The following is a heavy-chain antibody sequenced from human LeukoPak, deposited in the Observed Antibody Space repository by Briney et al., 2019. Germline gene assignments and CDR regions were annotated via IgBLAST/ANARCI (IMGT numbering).Heavy chain of an antibody. J-gene: IGHJ4*02. D-gene: IGHD3-22*01. CDR3: AKEGGYYYDTHYFDY. Sequence: GGSLRLSCAASGFTFHIYAMNWVRQAPGKGLEWVSAINGGGYGTYYADSVRGRFTISRDNSKNTLYLQMNSLRAEDTAVYYCAKEGGYYYDTHYFDYWGQGTLVIVSS. V-gene: IGHV3-23*01. CDR2: INGGGYGT. CDR1: GFTFHIYA.